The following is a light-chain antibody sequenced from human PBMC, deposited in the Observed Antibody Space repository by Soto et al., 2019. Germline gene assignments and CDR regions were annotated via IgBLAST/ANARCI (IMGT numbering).Light chain of an antibody. CDR1: QSISGTY. CDR2: SAS. Sequence: DTVLTQSPGTLSLTSGERATLSCRASQSISGTYLAWYQQKPGQSPRLLIYSASTRAPGIPDRFSGSGSGTDFTLTISRLEPEDFAVSYCQHYGSSPSTFGRGTKVDIK. J-gene: IGKJ1*01. V-gene: IGKV3-20*01. CDR3: QHYGSSPST.